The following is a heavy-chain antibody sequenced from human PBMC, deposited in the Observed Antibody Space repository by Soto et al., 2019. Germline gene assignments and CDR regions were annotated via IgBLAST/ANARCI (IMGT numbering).Heavy chain of an antibody. CDR1: GGSFSGYY. J-gene: IGHJ5*02. CDR3: ARTNPLGYCSGGSCGHGWFDP. CDR2: INHSGST. D-gene: IGHD2-15*01. V-gene: IGHV4-34*01. Sequence: SETLSLTCAVYGGSFSGYYWGWIRQPPGKGLEWIGEINHSGSTNYNPSLKSRVTISVDTSKNQFSLKLSSVTAADTAVYYCARTNPLGYCSGGSCGHGWFDPWGQGTLVTVSS.